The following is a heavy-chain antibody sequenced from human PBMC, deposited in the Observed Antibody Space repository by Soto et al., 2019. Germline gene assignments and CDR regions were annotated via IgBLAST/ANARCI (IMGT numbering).Heavy chain of an antibody. Sequence: ASVKVSCKASGGTFSSYAISWVRQAPGQGLEWMGGIIPIFGTANYAQKFQGRVTITADESTSTAYMELSSLSSEDTAVYYCARVVTGRAFDIWGQGTMVTVSS. J-gene: IGHJ3*02. CDR2: IIPIFGTA. D-gene: IGHD1-1*01. CDR1: GGTFSSYA. CDR3: ARVVTGRAFDI. V-gene: IGHV1-69*13.